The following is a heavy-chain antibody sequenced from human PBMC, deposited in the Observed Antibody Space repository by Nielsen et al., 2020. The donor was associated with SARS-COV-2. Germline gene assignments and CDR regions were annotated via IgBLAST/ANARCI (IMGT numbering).Heavy chain of an antibody. Sequence: GGSLRLSCTAPGFSFRDYGMTWVRKAPGRGLEWVGFIRGQVYGGTREYATSVKGRFTISRDDSKSIIYLQMNSLKTEDTAMYYCCRVGAGAFDFWGQGTMVTVSS. V-gene: IGHV3-49*04. CDR2: IRGQVYGGTR. CDR3: CRVGAGAFDF. CDR1: GFSFRDYG. J-gene: IGHJ3*01. D-gene: IGHD6-25*01.